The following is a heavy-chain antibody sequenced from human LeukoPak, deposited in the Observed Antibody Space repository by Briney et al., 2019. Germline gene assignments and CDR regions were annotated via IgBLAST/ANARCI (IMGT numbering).Heavy chain of an antibody. CDR3: ARGQALYSDASGYYAGGFYYFDK. J-gene: IGHJ4*02. CDR1: GGSFSGYY. D-gene: IGHD3-22*01. V-gene: IGHV4-34*01. Sequence: SETLSLTCAVYGGSFSGYYWSWIRQTAGMGLEWIGEINHSGSAKYNPSLKSRVSISVTLSKNQFSLDLSSVTAADTAVYYCARGQALYSDASGYYAGGFYYFDKWGQGTLVTVSS. CDR2: INHSGSA.